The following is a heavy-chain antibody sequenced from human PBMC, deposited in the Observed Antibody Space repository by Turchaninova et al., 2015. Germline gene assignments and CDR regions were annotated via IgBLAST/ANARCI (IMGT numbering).Heavy chain of an antibody. V-gene: IGHV3-7*01. Sequence: EVQLVASGGGLVQPGGSLRLSWAHSSLPFSPHGMGWVRPAPGRGGERGGHSKQEGGATGKQGGCGKFKWISGKCLFTSPRDNAKNVLDLQMNSLRAEDTAVYYCARDIKGWFDPWGQGTLVTVSS. CDR2: SKQEGGATGKQGGCGK. D-gene: IGHD1-14*01. CDR3: ARDIKGWFDP. J-gene: IGHJ5*02. CDR1: SLPFSPHG.